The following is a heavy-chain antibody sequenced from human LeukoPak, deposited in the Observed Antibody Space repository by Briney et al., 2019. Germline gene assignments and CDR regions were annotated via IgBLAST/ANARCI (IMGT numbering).Heavy chain of an antibody. Sequence: PSVKVSCKASGYYFTGHFINWVRQAPGQGLEWMGWINPKSGGTNYGQKFQGRVTMTRDTSISTAYMELSRLRFDDTAVYYCARALYSRSLDLPFDPWGQGTLVTVSS. CDR3: ARALYSRSLDLPFDP. CDR1: GYYFTGHF. CDR2: INPKSGGT. V-gene: IGHV1-2*02. J-gene: IGHJ5*02. D-gene: IGHD6-13*01.